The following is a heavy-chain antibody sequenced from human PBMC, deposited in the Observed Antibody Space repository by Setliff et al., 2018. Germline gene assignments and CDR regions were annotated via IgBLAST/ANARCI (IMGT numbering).Heavy chain of an antibody. CDR2: SSAYNGKT. CDR1: GYTFTSYG. Sequence: ASVKVSCKSSGYTFTSYGISWMRQAPGQGLEWMGWSSAYNGKTQYAQKFQGRVTMTTDTSTSTAYMELMSLTSDDTALYFCARDLGDLVATILSFFDYWGQGSLVTVSS. CDR3: ARDLGDLVATILSFFDY. J-gene: IGHJ4*02. D-gene: IGHD5-12*01. V-gene: IGHV1-18*01.